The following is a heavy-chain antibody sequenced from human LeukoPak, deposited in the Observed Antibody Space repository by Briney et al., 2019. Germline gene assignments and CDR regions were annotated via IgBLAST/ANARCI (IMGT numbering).Heavy chain of an antibody. Sequence: ASVKVSCKTSGYTFTGYYMHWVRQAPGQGLEWMGWINPNSGGTNYAQKFQGRVTMTRDTSISTAYMELSRLRSDDTAVYYCARDRCGGSCYRPGFGTQESYDYVWGSYRNPAFDIWGQGTMVTVSS. V-gene: IGHV1-2*02. CDR2: INPNSGGT. J-gene: IGHJ3*02. D-gene: IGHD3-16*02. CDR3: ARDRCGGSCYRPGFGTQESYDYVWGSYRNPAFDI. CDR1: GYTFTGYY.